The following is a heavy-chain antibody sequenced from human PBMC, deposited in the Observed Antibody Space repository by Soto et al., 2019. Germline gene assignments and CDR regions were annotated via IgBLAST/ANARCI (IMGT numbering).Heavy chain of an antibody. D-gene: IGHD6-6*01. V-gene: IGHV4-59*02. J-gene: IGHJ4*02. CDR3: ARGVGSRPPRY. CDR2: IYDSGSN. CDR1: GGSVSVYY. Sequence: SETLSLTCNISGGSVSVYYRSWIRQPPGQALEWIGYIYDSGSNYYNPSFRRRVIISADTSKNEISLKLTSATAADTAVYYWARGVGSRPPRYWGRGTLVTVSS.